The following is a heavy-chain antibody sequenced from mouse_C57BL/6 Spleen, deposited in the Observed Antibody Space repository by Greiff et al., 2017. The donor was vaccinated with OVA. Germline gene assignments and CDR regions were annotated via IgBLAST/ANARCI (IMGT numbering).Heavy chain of an antibody. Sequence: QVQLKQPGAELVKPGASVKVSCKASGYTFTSYWMHWVKQRPGQGLEWIGRIHPSDSDTNYNQKFKGKATLTVDKSSSTAYMQLSSLTSEDSAVYYGARDYYEYDGWFAYWGQGTLVTVSA. CDR2: IHPSDSDT. CDR3: ARDYYEYDGWFAY. V-gene: IGHV1-74*01. CDR1: GYTFTSYW. J-gene: IGHJ3*01. D-gene: IGHD2-4*01.